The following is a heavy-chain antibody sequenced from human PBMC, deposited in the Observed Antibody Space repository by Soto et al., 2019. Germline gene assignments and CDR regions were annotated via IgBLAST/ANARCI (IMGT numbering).Heavy chain of an antibody. V-gene: IGHV5-51*01. Sequence: GESLKISCKGSGYSFTGYWIGWVRQMPGKGLEWMGIIYPGDSDTRYSPSFQGQVTISADKSISTAYLQWSSLKASDTAMYYCARQNCSSTSPIYPYYYYGMDVWGQGTTVTVSS. J-gene: IGHJ6*02. D-gene: IGHD2-2*01. CDR2: IYPGDSDT. CDR3: ARQNCSSTSPIYPYYYYGMDV. CDR1: GYSFTGYW.